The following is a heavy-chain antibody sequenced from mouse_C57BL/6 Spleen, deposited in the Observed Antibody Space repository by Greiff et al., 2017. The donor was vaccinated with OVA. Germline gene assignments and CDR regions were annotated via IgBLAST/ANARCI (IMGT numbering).Heavy chain of an antibody. D-gene: IGHD1-1*01. V-gene: IGHV5-4*03. CDR2: ISDGGSYT. Sequence: EVNVVESGGGLVKPGGSLKLSCAASGFTFSSYAMSWVRQTPEKRLEWVATISDGGSYTYYPDNVKGRFTISRDNAKNNLYLQMSHLKSEDTAMYYCARGMGDYYGRAWFAYWGQGTLVTVSA. CDR1: GFTFSSYA. CDR3: ARGMGDYYGRAWFAY. J-gene: IGHJ3*01.